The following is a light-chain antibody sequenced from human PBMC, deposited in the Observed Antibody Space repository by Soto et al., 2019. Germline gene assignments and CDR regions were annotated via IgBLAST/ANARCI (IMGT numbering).Light chain of an antibody. CDR3: AAWDDSLNGVV. Sequence: QSVLTQPPSASGTPGQRVTISCSGSSSNIGSNTVNWYQQLPVTAPKLLIYSNNQRPSGVPDRFSGSKSGTSASLAISGLQSEYEAAHYCAAWDDSLNGVVFGGGTKLTVL. CDR2: SNN. V-gene: IGLV1-44*01. CDR1: SSNIGSNT. J-gene: IGLJ2*01.